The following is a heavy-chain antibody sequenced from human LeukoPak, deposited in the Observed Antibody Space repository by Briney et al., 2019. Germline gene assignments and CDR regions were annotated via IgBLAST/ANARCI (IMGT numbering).Heavy chain of an antibody. D-gene: IGHD3-10*01. CDR1: GGSISSYY. CDR2: IYYSGST. CDR3: ARGLGVRGVTNWFDP. Sequence: SETLCLTCTVSGGSISSYYWSWIRQPPGKGLEWIGYIYYSGSTYYNPSLKSRVTISVDTSKNQFSLKLSSVTAADTAVYYCARGLGVRGVTNWFDPWGHGTLVTVSS. J-gene: IGHJ5*02. V-gene: IGHV4-59*08.